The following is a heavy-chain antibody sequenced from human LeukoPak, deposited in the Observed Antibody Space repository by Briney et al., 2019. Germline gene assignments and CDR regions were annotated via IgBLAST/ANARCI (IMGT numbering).Heavy chain of an antibody. J-gene: IGHJ4*02. Sequence: GGSLRLSCAASGFTFSSYAMHWVRQAPGKGLEWVAVISYDGSNKYYADSVKGRFTFSRDNSKNTLYLQMNSLRAEDTAVYYCAREDYCSGGSCYPAVAYWGQGTLVTVSS. D-gene: IGHD2-15*01. CDR1: GFTFSSYA. CDR3: AREDYCSGGSCYPAVAY. V-gene: IGHV3-30-3*01. CDR2: ISYDGSNK.